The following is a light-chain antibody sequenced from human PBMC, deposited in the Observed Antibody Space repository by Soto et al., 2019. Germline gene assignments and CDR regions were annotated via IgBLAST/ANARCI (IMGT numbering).Light chain of an antibody. V-gene: IGKV3-11*01. CDR1: QSVSSY. Sequence: EIVLTQSPATLSLSPGERATLSCRASQSVSSYLAWYQQKPGQAPRLLIYDASNRATGIPARFSGSGSGTYFTLTIGSLELDDFAVYYGQQRSDWPLTFGGGTKVEIK. J-gene: IGKJ4*01. CDR2: DAS. CDR3: QQRSDWPLT.